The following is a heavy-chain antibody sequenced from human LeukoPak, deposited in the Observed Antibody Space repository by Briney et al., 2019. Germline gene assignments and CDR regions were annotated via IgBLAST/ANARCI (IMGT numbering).Heavy chain of an antibody. CDR3: ARELHVERDDY. J-gene: IGHJ4*02. D-gene: IGHD1-1*01. CDR1: GYTFTSYY. V-gene: IGHV1-18*04. Sequence: ASVTVSCKASGYTFTSYYMHWVRQAPGQGLEWMGWISANDGKTHYSERHQGRVTMSTDTVTSTAYMELRSLRSDDTAVYYCARELHVERDDYWGQGTLVTVSS. CDR2: ISANDGKT.